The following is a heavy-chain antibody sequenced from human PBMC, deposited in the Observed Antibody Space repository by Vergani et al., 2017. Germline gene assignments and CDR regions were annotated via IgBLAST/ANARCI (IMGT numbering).Heavy chain of an antibody. J-gene: IGHJ3*02. Sequence: QVQLVESGGGVVQPGRSLRLSCAASGFTFSSYAMHWVRQAPGKGLEWVAVISYDGSNKYYADSVKGRFTISRDNSKNTLYLQMNSLRAEDTAVYYCAREFQWLPSDAFDIWGQGTMVTVSS. V-gene: IGHV3-30*01. D-gene: IGHD6-19*01. CDR3: AREFQWLPSDAFDI. CDR2: ISYDGSNK. CDR1: GFTFSSYA.